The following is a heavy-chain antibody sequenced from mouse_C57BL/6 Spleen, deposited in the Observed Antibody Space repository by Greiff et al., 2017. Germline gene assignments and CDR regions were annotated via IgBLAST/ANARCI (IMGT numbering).Heavy chain of an antibody. J-gene: IGHJ4*01. Sequence: QVQLKESGAELVKPGASVKISCKASGYAFSSYWMNWVKQRPGKGLEWIGQIYPGDGDTNYNGKFKGKATLTADKSSSTAYMQLSSLTSEDSAVYFCARKNYDYDDPYYAMDYWGQGTSVTVSS. CDR1: GYAFSSYW. V-gene: IGHV1-80*01. CDR3: ARKNYDYDDPYYAMDY. D-gene: IGHD2-4*01. CDR2: IYPGDGDT.